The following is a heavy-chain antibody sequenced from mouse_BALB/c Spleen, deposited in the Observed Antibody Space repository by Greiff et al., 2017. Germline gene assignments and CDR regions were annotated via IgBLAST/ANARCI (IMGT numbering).Heavy chain of an antibody. Sequence: DVMLVESGGDLVKPGGSLKLSCAASGFTFSSYGMSWVRQTPDKRLEWVATISSGGSYTYYPDSVKGRFTISRDNAKNTLYLQMSSLKSEDTAMYYCARHREDYYAMDYWGQGTSVTVSS. CDR3: ARHREDYYAMDY. V-gene: IGHV5-6*02. CDR2: ISSGGSYT. D-gene: IGHD2-14*01. CDR1: GFTFSSYG. J-gene: IGHJ4*01.